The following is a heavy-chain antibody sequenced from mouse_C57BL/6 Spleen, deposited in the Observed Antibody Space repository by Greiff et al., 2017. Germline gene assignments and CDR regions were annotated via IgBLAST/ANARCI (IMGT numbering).Heavy chain of an antibody. J-gene: IGHJ3*01. CDR3: AREEDSSGYTWFAY. D-gene: IGHD3-2*02. CDR1: GFTFSSYG. Sequence: EVNVVESGGDSVKPGGSLKLSCAASGFTFSSYGMSWVRQTPDKRLEWVATISSGGSYTYYPDSVKGRFTISRDNAKNTLYLQMSSLKSEDTAMYYCAREEDSSGYTWFAYWGQGTLVTVSA. CDR2: ISSGGSYT. V-gene: IGHV5-6*01.